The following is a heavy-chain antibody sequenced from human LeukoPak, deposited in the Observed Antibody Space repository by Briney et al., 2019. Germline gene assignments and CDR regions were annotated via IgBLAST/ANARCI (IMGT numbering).Heavy chain of an antibody. D-gene: IGHD1-26*01. J-gene: IGHJ4*02. CDR3: ARGGVGAKGTIAYDY. Sequence: ASVKVSCKASGYTFTGYYMHWVRQAPGQGLEWMGWINPNSGGTNYAQKFQGRVTMTRDTSISTAYMELSRLRSDDTAVYYCARGGVGAKGTIAYDYWGQGTLVTVSS. CDR2: INPNSGGT. CDR1: GYTFTGYY. V-gene: IGHV1-2*02.